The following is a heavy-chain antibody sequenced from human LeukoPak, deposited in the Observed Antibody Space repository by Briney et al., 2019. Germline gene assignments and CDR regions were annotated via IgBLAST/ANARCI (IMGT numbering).Heavy chain of an antibody. D-gene: IGHD6-13*01. CDR3: ARCSSWYFCAFDI. J-gene: IGHJ3*02. V-gene: IGHV4-4*07. CDR2: IYTSGNT. CDR1: GDSIGNYY. Sequence: SETLSLTCTVSGDSIGNYYWNWIRQPAGKGLEWIGRIYTSGNTDYNPSLKSRITMSVDTSKKQLSLKLRSVTAADTAVYYCARCSSWYFCAFDIWGQGTVVTVSS.